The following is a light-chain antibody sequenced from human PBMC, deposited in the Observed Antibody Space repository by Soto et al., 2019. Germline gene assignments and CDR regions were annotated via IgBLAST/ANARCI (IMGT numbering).Light chain of an antibody. J-gene: IGLJ1*01. CDR2: EVS. V-gene: IGLV2-14*01. CDR1: SNDVGAYDY. Sequence: QSALPQPASVSGSPGQSITISCTGTSNDVGAYDYVSWYQLHPGKAPKLMVFEVSNRPSGVSYRFSGSKSGNTASLTISGLQAEDEADYFCSSYSISTAYLFGTGTKVTVL. CDR3: SSYSISTAYL.